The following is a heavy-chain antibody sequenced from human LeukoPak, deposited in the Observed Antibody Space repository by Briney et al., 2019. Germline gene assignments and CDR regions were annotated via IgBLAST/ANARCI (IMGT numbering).Heavy chain of an antibody. Sequence: ASVKVSCKTSGYTFTDYYLHWVRQAPGQGLEWMGWINPNSGGTNYAQKFQGRVTMTRDTSISTACMELSRLRSDDTAVYYCARDKGTAAAGTVWFDPWGQGTLVTVSS. J-gene: IGHJ5*02. CDR2: INPNSGGT. CDR3: ARDKGTAAAGTVWFDP. CDR1: GYTFTDYY. D-gene: IGHD6-13*01. V-gene: IGHV1-2*02.